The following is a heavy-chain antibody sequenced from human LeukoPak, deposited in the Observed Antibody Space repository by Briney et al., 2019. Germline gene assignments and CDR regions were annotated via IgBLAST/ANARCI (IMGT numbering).Heavy chain of an antibody. Sequence: GGSLRLSCAASGFTFSNYWMSWVRQAPGKGLEWVSGISWNSGSIGYADSVKGRFTISRDNAKNSLYLQMNSLRAEDMALYYCAKSIGAGTTRRPVAAFDIWGQGTMVTVSS. J-gene: IGHJ3*02. D-gene: IGHD4-17*01. CDR1: GFTFSNYW. CDR2: ISWNSGSI. V-gene: IGHV3-9*03. CDR3: AKSIGAGTTRRPVAAFDI.